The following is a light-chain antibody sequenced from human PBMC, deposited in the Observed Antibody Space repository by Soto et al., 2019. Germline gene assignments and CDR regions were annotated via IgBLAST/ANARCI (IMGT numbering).Light chain of an antibody. CDR1: GSDVGFYKS. CDR2: EVT. J-gene: IGLJ7*01. Sequence: QSALTQPASVSGSPGQSITISCTGTGSDVGFYKSVSWYQHHPGRAPKLIIYEVTNRPSGVSSRFSGSRSGNTASLTISGLQAEDEADSYCTSYTSSTNLVFGGGTQLTVL. CDR3: TSYTSSTNLV. V-gene: IGLV2-14*01.